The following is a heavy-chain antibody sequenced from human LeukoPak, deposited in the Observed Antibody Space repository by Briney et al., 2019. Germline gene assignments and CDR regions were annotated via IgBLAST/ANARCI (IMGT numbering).Heavy chain of an antibody. CDR1: GFTFGNYG. Sequence: GGSLRLSCAASGFTFGNYGMSWVRQAPGKGLEWVSAISAIDRRTYYADSVKGRFTISRDNSKNTLYLQMNSLRAEDTAIYYCAKTHLPGIAVTGPDYWGQGTLVTVSS. CDR2: ISAIDRRT. J-gene: IGHJ4*02. D-gene: IGHD6-19*01. CDR3: AKTHLPGIAVTGPDY. V-gene: IGHV3-23*01.